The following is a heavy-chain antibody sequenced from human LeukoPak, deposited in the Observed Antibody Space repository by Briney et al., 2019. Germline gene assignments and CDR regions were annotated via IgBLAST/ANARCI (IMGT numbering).Heavy chain of an antibody. CDR3: ARAGSTSPQLHLNPIDY. CDR1: GYTFTGYY. V-gene: IGHV1-2*02. Sequence: ASVKVSCKASGYTFTGYYMHWVRQALGQGLEWMGWINPNSGGTNYAQKFQGRVTMTRDTSISTAYMELSRLRSDDTAVYYCARAGSTSPQLHLNPIDYWGQGTLVTVSS. CDR2: INPNSGGT. D-gene: IGHD2-2*01. J-gene: IGHJ4*02.